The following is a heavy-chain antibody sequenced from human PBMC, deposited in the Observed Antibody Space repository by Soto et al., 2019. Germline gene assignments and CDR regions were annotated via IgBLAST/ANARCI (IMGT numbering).Heavy chain of an antibody. CDR3: AKDPGSSWYYYYYGMDV. V-gene: IGHV3-15*01. J-gene: IGHJ6*02. CDR2: IKSKTDGGTT. D-gene: IGHD6-13*01. CDR1: GFTFSNAW. Sequence: PGGSLRLSCAASGFTFSNAWMSWVRQAPGKGLEWVGRIKSKTDGGTTDYAAPVKGRFTISRDDSKNTLYLQMNSLKTEDTAVYYCAKDPGSSWYYYYYGMDVWGQGTTVTVSS.